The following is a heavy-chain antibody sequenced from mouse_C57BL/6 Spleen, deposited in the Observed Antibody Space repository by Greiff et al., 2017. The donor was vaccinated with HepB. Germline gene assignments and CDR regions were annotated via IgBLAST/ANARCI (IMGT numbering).Heavy chain of an antibody. CDR2: IDPSDSYT. Sequence: QVQLKQPGAELVMPGASVKLSCKASGYTFTSYWMHWVKQRPGQGLEWIGEIDPSDSYTNYNQKFKGKSTLTVDKSSSTAYMQLSSLTSEDSAVYYCARNQGYFDVWGTGTTVTVSS. J-gene: IGHJ1*03. V-gene: IGHV1-69*01. CDR3: ARNQGYFDV. CDR1: GYTFTSYW.